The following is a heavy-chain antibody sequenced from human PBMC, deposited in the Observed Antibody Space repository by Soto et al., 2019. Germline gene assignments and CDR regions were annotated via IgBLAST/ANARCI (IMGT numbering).Heavy chain of an antibody. V-gene: IGHV1-18*04. D-gene: IGHD2-15*01. CDR2: ISGKNGNT. CDR1: GYTFISHG. CDR3: ARVSSSIVVVPDYGMDV. Sequence: QVQLVKSGVEVKKPGASVTVSCKASGYTFISHGISWVRQAPGQGLEWMGWISGKNGNTNYAQKLQGRVTLTTDTSTSTVYMELRSLRSDDTAVYYCARVSSSIVVVPDYGMDVWGQGTTVTVSS. J-gene: IGHJ6*02.